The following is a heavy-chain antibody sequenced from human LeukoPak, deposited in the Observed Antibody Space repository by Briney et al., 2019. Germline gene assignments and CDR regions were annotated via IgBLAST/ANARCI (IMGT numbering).Heavy chain of an antibody. V-gene: IGHV1-3*01. Sequence: ASVKVSCKASGYTFTSYAMHWVRQAPGQRLEWMGWINAGNGNTKYSQKFQGRVTITRDTSASTAHMELSSLRSEDTAVYYCARAGPAGRVDYWGQGTLVTVSS. CDR1: GYTFTSYA. CDR3: ARAGPAGRVDY. CDR2: INAGNGNT. D-gene: IGHD2-2*01. J-gene: IGHJ4*02.